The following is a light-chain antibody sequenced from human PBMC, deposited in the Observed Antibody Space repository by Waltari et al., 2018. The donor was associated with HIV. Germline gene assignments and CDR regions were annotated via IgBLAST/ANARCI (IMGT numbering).Light chain of an antibody. J-gene: IGKJ4*01. V-gene: IGKV3-20*01. CDR3: HQYGGSPLT. Sequence: EIVLTQSPGTLSLSPGERATLSCRASQSVSSNYFAWYQQRPGQAPRLLIYGASFRATGIPDRFSGSGSGTDFTLTITRLEPEDFAVYYCHQYGGSPLTFGGRTKVEIK. CDR2: GAS. CDR1: QSVSSNY.